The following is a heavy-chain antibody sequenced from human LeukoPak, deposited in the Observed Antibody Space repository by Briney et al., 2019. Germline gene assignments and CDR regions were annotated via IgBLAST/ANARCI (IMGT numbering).Heavy chain of an antibody. D-gene: IGHD3-10*01. V-gene: IGHV4-39*01. Sequence: PSETLSLTCTVSGGSISSSSYYWGWIRQPPGKGLEWIGSIYYSGSTYYNPSLKSRVTISVDTSKNQFSLKLSSVTAADTAVYYCARGITMVRGALDYWGQGTLVTVSS. CDR2: IYYSGST. CDR1: GGSISSSSYY. J-gene: IGHJ4*02. CDR3: ARGITMVRGALDY.